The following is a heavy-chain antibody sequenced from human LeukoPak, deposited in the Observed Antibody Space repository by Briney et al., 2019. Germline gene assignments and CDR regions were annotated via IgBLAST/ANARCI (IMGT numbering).Heavy chain of an antibody. CDR3: ARGGDTIGSIRSPFDI. J-gene: IGHJ3*02. CDR1: GFTVSDNY. V-gene: IGHV3-53*01. Sequence: PGGSLRLSCAASGFTVSDNYTSWVRQAPGKGLEWVSAISGGGSTYYADSVKDRFIISRDNSKNTVYLQLNSLRAEDTAVYYCARGGDTIGSIRSPFDIWGQGTMVTVSS. D-gene: IGHD3-22*01. CDR2: ISGGGST.